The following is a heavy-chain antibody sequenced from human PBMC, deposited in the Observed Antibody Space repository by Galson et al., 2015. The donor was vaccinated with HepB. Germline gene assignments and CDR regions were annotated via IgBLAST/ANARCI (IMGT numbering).Heavy chain of an antibody. CDR1: GFTFSSYS. Sequence: SLRLSCAASGFTFSSYSMNWVRQAPGKGLEWVSYISSSSSTIYYADSVKGRFTISRDNAKNSLYLQMNSLRDEDTAVYYCARQKVVRGVIYYYYGMDVWGQGTTVTVSS. CDR3: ARQKVVRGVIYYYYGMDV. D-gene: IGHD3-10*01. J-gene: IGHJ6*02. CDR2: ISSSSSTI. V-gene: IGHV3-48*02.